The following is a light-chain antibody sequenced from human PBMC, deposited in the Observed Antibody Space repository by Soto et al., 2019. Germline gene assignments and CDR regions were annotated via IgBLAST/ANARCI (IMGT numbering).Light chain of an antibody. V-gene: IGKV1-5*01. CDR2: DAS. Sequence: DIQMTQSPSTLSPSVGDRVTITCRASQSISSWLAWYQQKPGKAPKLLIYDASSLESGVPSRFSGSGSGSEFTLTISSLHPDDFATYYCQQYNSIPAPFGGGTKLEIK. CDR1: QSISSW. J-gene: IGKJ4*01. CDR3: QQYNSIPAP.